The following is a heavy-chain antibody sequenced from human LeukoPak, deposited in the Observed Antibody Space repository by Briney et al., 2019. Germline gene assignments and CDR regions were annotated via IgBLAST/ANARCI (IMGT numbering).Heavy chain of an antibody. D-gene: IGHD6-19*01. CDR2: ISYDGSNK. Sequence: PGRSLRLSCAASGFTFSSYAMHWVRQAPGEGLEWVAVISYDGSNKYYADSVKGRFTISRDNSKNTLYLQMNSLRAEDTAVYYCARDRFQWLVGYGMDVWGQGTTVTVSS. V-gene: IGHV3-30-3*01. J-gene: IGHJ6*02. CDR3: ARDRFQWLVGYGMDV. CDR1: GFTFSSYA.